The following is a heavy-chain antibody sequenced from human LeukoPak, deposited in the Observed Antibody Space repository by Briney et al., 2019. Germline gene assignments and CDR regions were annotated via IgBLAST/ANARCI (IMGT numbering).Heavy chain of an antibody. CDR3: ARDPIAVAASPYDAFDI. CDR2: ISSSSSTI. V-gene: IGHV3-48*01. Sequence: GGSLRLSCAASGFTFSSYSMNWVRQAPGKGLEWVSYISSSSSTIYYADSVKGRFTISRDNAKNSLYLQMNSLRAEDTAVYYCARDPIAVAASPYDAFDIWGQGTMVTVSS. CDR1: GFTFSSYS. D-gene: IGHD6-19*01. J-gene: IGHJ3*02.